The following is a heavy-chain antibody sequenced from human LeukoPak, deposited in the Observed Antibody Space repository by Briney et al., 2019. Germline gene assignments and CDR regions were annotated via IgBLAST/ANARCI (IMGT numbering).Heavy chain of an antibody. CDR3: ARGTISSGWYGGAHDY. CDR1: GFTVSSNY. V-gene: IGHV3-66*01. D-gene: IGHD6-19*01. CDR2: IYSGGST. Sequence: PGGSLRLSCAASGFTVSSNYMSWVRQAPGKGLEWVSVIYSGGSTYYADSVKGRFTISRDNSKNTLYLQMNSLRAEDTAVYYCARGTISSGWYGGAHDYWGQGTLVTVSS. J-gene: IGHJ4*02.